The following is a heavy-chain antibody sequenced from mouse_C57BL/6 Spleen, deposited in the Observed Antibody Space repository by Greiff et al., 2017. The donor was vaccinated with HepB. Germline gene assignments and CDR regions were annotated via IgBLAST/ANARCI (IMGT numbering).Heavy chain of an antibody. CDR3: ARNWGIVTGYYAMDY. CDR2: IWSGGST. J-gene: IGHJ4*01. D-gene: IGHD2-5*01. Sequence: VKLVESGPGLVQPSQSLSITCTVSGFSLTSYGVHWVRQSPGKGLEWLGVIWSGGSTDYNAAFISRLSISKDNSKSQVFFKMNSLQADDTAIYYCARNWGIVTGYYAMDYWGQGTSVTVSS. V-gene: IGHV2-2*01. CDR1: GFSLTSYG.